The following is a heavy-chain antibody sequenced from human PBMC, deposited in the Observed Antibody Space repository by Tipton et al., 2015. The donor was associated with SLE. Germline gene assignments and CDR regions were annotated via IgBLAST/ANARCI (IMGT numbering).Heavy chain of an antibody. CDR3: VRDAVGWFDT. D-gene: IGHD2-15*01. V-gene: IGHV1-18*01. CDR2: ISAHNGNT. CDR1: GYTFPNYV. J-gene: IGHJ5*02. Sequence: QSGAEVKKPGASVKVSRKASGYTFPNYVLNWVRQAPGQGLEWMGWISAHNGNTKLQQKFQGRVLMTTDTSTNTAFMELRGLRYDDTALYYCVRDAVGWFDTWGQGTLVTVSP.